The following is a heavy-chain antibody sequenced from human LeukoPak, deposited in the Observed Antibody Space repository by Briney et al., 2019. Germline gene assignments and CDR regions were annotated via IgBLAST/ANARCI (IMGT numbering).Heavy chain of an antibody. J-gene: IGHJ4*02. Sequence: PGGSLRLSCVGSGFMFRTYWMSWVRQAPGKGLEWVSVIYSGDRAYYADSVKGRFTISRDNSKNTLYLQVNSLRVEDTAVYYCAGGPGYSSPWWGQGTLVTVSS. V-gene: IGHV3-66*01. D-gene: IGHD6-19*01. CDR1: GFMFRTYW. CDR2: IYSGDRA. CDR3: AGGPGYSSPW.